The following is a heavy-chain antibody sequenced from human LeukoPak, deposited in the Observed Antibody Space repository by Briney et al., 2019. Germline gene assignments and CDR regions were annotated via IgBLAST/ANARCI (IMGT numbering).Heavy chain of an antibody. V-gene: IGHV1-69*13. CDR2: IIPIFGTA. CDR1: GGTFSSYA. J-gene: IGHJ6*03. CDR3: ARSATGTTYGYYYYYMDV. Sequence: ASVKVSCKASGGTFSSYAISWVRQAPGQGLEWMGGIIPIFGTANYAQKFQGRVTITADGSTSTAYMELSSLRSEDTAVYYCARSATGTTYGYYYYYMDVWGKGTTVTVSS. D-gene: IGHD1-1*01.